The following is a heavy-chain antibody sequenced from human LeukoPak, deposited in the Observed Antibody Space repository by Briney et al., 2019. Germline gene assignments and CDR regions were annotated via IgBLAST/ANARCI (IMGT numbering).Heavy chain of an antibody. CDR1: GYTLTAYY. J-gene: IGHJ3*02. V-gene: IGHV1-2*06. CDR3: ARPYYESSGLYVGAFDM. CDR2: INPNSGGT. D-gene: IGHD3-22*01. Sequence: ASVKVSCKASGYTLTAYYLHWVRQAPGQGPEWMGRINPNSGGTTYAQKFQGRVTMTRDTSIGTAYMELSSLRSDDTAVYYCARPYYESSGLYVGAFDMWGQGTMVTVSS.